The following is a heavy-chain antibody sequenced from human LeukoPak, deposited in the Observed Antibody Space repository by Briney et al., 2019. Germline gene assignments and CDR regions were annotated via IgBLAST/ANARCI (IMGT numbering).Heavy chain of an antibody. CDR3: ARAGETASTGWAMIDY. CDR1: GFTFNTHT. CDR2: ISNDGDTK. V-gene: IGHV3-30-3*01. Sequence: PGGSLRLSCAASGFTFNTHTMHWVRQAPGKGLEWVAVISNDGDTKFYADSVKGRFTISRDNSKNSLYLQVNRVRPEDTALFYCARAGETASTGWAMIDYWGQGSLVTVSS. D-gene: IGHD3-16*01. J-gene: IGHJ4*02.